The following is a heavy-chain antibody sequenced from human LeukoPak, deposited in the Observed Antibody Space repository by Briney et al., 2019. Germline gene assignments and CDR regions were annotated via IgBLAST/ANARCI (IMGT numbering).Heavy chain of an antibody. D-gene: IGHD2-2*02. V-gene: IGHV4-34*01. CDR1: GGPSSGYS. CDR3: ARPRRYIVVPPAPIRGGYMDV. CDR2: INHSGGS. Sequence: SETLSLTCAVSGGPSSGYSLSWIRQSPGKGLEWIGEINHSGGSNYNPSLKSRVTISVDTSKTQFSLKLTSVTAADTGVYYCARPRRYIVVPPAPIRGGYMDVWAKGPRSSSP. J-gene: IGHJ6*03.